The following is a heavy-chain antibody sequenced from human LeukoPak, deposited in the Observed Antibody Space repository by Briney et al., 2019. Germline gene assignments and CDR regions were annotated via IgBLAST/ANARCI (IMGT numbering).Heavy chain of an antibody. J-gene: IGHJ4*02. CDR1: GYIFTKYA. CDR2: INTNTGTP. Sequence: GASVTVSFKASGYIFTKYAMNGVRQAPGQGGEWMGLINTNTGTPTYAQGLTERFVFSWDTSVSTAYLQITSLKAEDTAVYFCARDSYCSGGTCYSRVGYWGQGTEVTVSS. D-gene: IGHD2-15*01. V-gene: IGHV7-4-1*02. CDR3: ARDSYCSGGTCYSRVGY.